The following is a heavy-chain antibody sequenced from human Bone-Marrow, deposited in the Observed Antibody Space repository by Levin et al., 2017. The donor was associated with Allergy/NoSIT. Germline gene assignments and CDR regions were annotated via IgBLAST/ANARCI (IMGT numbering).Heavy chain of an antibody. V-gene: IGHV2-5*02. CDR3: ARGSSGYYSFDY. Sequence: SGPTLVKPTQTLTLTCTFSGFSLSTSGVGVGWIRQPPGKALEWLALIYWDDDKRYSPSLKSRLTITKDTSKNQVVLTMTNMDPVYTATYYCARGSSGYYSFDYWGQGTLVTVSS. CDR2: IYWDDDK. CDR1: GFSLSTSGVG. D-gene: IGHD3-22*01. J-gene: IGHJ4*02.